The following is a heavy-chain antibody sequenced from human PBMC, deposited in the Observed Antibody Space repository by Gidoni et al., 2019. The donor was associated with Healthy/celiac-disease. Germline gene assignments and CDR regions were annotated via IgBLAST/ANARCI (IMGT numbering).Heavy chain of an antibody. D-gene: IGHD3-10*02. V-gene: IGHV3-23*01. CDR3: ACSGSYSPSDY. Sequence: EVQLLESGGGLVQPGGSLRLSCSASGFTFSSYAMSWVRQAPGKGLEWVSAISGRGGSTYYADSVKGRFTISRDNSKNTLYLQMNSLRAEDTAVYYCACSGSYSPSDYWGQGTLVTVSS. CDR2: ISGRGGST. CDR1: GFTFSSYA. J-gene: IGHJ4*02.